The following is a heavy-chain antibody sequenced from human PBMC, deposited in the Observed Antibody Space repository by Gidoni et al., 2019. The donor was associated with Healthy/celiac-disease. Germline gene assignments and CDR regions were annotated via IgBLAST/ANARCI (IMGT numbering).Heavy chain of an antibody. CDR2: IYYSGST. D-gene: IGHD1-26*01. J-gene: IGHJ6*02. CDR3: ARRRRGGSYYYYYYGMDV. Sequence: QLQLQESGPGLVKPPETLSLTCTVSGGSISSSSYYWGWIRQPPGKGLEWIGSIYYSGSTYYNPSLKSRVTISVDTSKNQFSLKLSSVTAADTAVYYCARRRRGGSYYYYYYGMDVWGQGTTVTVSS. CDR1: GGSISSSSYY. V-gene: IGHV4-39*01.